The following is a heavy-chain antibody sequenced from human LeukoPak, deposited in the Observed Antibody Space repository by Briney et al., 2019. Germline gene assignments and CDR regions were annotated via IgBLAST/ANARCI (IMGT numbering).Heavy chain of an antibody. V-gene: IGHV4-59*08. J-gene: IGHJ4*02. CDR1: GGSISSYY. CDR3: ASSNDSSGYYPYYFDY. Sequence: SETLSLTCTVSGGSISSYYWSWIRQPPGKGLEWIGYIYYSGSTNYNPSLKSRVTISVDTSKNQFSLKLSSVTAADTAVYYCASSNDSSGYYPYYFDYWGQGTLVTVSS. D-gene: IGHD3-22*01. CDR2: IYYSGST.